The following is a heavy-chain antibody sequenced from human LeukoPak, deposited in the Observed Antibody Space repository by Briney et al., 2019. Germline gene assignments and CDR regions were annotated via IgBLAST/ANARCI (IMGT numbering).Heavy chain of an antibody. Sequence: PSETLSLTCTVSGGSISGSYWSWIRQPPGKGLEWIAYMYNSGSTNYNPSLKSRVTISIDTSKNQFSLKLSSVTAADTAVYYCARGPAADYWGQGTLVTVSS. CDR1: GGSISGSY. D-gene: IGHD2-15*01. J-gene: IGHJ4*02. CDR3: ARGPAADY. V-gene: IGHV4-59*12. CDR2: MYNSGST.